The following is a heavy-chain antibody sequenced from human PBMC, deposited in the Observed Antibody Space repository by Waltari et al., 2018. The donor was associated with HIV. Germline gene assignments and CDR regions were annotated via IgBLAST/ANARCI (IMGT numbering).Heavy chain of an antibody. J-gene: IGHJ4*02. D-gene: IGHD1-1*01. Sequence: EVQLVESGGGLVQPGGSLRLSCAASGFTFSSYSMNWVRLAPGKGLEWVSYISSSSSTIYYADSVKGRFTISRDNAKNSLYLQMNSLRDEDTAVYYCARDQGLNWNDRPFDYWGQGTLVTVSS. CDR2: ISSSSSTI. CDR1: GFTFSSYS. V-gene: IGHV3-48*02. CDR3: ARDQGLNWNDRPFDY.